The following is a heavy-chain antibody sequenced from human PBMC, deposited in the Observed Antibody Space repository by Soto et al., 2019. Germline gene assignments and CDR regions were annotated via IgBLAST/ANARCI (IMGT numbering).Heavy chain of an antibody. V-gene: IGHV3-15*07. Sequence: DVQLVGSGGGLVKPGGSLRLSCAASGFTFSNAWMHWVRQAPGKGLEWVGRIKIKADGGTIDYAAAVEGRFTISRDDSQNTLYLQMNSLKTEDTAVYYCATDSDCSRTGCPGPNYYYGLDGWGQGTTVTVSS. J-gene: IGHJ6*02. CDR1: GFTFSNAW. D-gene: IGHD2-2*01. CDR3: ATDSDCSRTGCPGPNYYYGLDG. CDR2: IKIKADGGTI.